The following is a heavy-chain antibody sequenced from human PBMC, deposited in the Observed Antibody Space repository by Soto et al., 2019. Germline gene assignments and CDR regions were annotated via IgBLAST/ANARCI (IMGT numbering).Heavy chain of an antibody. CDR3: AREGSSSSPYYYYYGMDV. CDR1: GYTFTGYY. D-gene: IGHD6-6*01. CDR2: INPNSGGT. J-gene: IGHJ6*02. Sequence: GASVKVSCKASGYTFTGYYMHWVRQAPGQGLEWMGWINPNSGGTNYAQKFQGWVTMTRDTPISTAYMELSRLRSDDTAVYYCAREGSSSSPYYYYYGMDVWGQGTTVTVS. V-gene: IGHV1-2*04.